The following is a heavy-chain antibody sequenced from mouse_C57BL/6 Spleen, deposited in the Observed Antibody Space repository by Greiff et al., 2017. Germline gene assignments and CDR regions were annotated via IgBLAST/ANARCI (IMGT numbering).Heavy chain of an antibody. CDR1: GYTFTSYW. V-gene: IGHV1-52*01. J-gene: IGHJ4*01. CDR2: IDPSDSET. D-gene: IGHD1-1*01. CDR3: ARKGLGSKNAMDY. Sequence: VQLQQPGAELVRPGSSVKLSCKASGYTFTSYWMHWVKQRPIQGLEWIGNIDPSDSETHYNQKFKDKATLTVDKSSSTAYMQLSSLTSEDSAVYYCARKGLGSKNAMDYWGQGTSVTVSS.